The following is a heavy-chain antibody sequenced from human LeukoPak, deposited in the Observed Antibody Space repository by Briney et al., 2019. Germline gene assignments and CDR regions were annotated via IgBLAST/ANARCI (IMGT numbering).Heavy chain of an antibody. J-gene: IGHJ4*02. Sequence: PGGSLRLSCAASGFNFYMYEMNWVRQAPGKGLEWIAYINRSGSPVHLADSVKGRFTISRDNSKNTLYLQMNSLRAEDTAVYYCAKDRWAYYYDSSDKSFDYWGQGTLVTVSS. CDR2: INRSGSPV. V-gene: IGHV3-48*03. D-gene: IGHD3-22*01. CDR3: AKDRWAYYYDSSDKSFDY. CDR1: GFNFYMYE.